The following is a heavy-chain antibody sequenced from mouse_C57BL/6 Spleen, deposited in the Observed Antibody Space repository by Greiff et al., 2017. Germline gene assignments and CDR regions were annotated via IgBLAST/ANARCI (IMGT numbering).Heavy chain of an antibody. CDR3: ARSAYSGFLATGYIDY. D-gene: IGHD2-10*01. CDR2: IYPGDGDT. Sequence: QVQLQQSGAELVKPGASVKISCKASGYAFSSYWMNWVKQRPGKGLEWIGQIYPGDGDTNYNGKFKGKATLTADKSSSTAYMQLSSLTSEDSAVYFCARSAYSGFLATGYIDYWGQGTTLTVSS. CDR1: GYAFSSYW. J-gene: IGHJ2*01. V-gene: IGHV1-80*01.